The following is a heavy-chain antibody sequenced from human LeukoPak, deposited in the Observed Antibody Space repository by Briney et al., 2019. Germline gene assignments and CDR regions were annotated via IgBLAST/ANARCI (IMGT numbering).Heavy chain of an antibody. D-gene: IGHD6-13*01. CDR1: GFTFSTYS. V-gene: IGHV3-48*04. CDR3: ARGAAAVN. CDR2: IGSRSSTI. J-gene: IGHJ4*02. Sequence: PGGSLRLSCAASGFTFSTYSMKWVRQAPGKGLECVSYIGSRSSTIYYADSVKGRFTISRDNAKNSLYLQMNSLRAEDTAVYYCARGAAAVNWGQGTLVSVSS.